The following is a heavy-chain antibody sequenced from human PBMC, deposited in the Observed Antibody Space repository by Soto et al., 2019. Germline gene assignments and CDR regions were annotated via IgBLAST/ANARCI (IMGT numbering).Heavy chain of an antibody. CDR2: INHSGST. V-gene: IGHV4-34*01. J-gene: IGHJ6*02. CDR3: ARRHCTNGVCPFYYYYGMDV. CDR1: GECFSGYC. D-gene: IGHD2-8*01. Sequence: XETLSHTCAVDGECFSGYCWSWIRQPPGKGLEWIGEINHSGSTNYNPSLKSRVTISVDTSKNQFSLKLSSVTAADTAVYYCARRHCTNGVCPFYYYYGMDVWGQGTTVTVSS.